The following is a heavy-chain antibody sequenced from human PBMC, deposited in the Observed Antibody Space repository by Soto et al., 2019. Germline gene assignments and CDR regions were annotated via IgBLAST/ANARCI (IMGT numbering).Heavy chain of an antibody. CDR3: ARETRDLPVLRFLEWSPSRHGGRFYGMDV. CDR2: INPNSGGT. Sequence: GASVKVSCKASGYTFTGYYMHWVRQAPGQGLEWMGWINPNSGGTNYAQKLQGWVTMTRDTSISTAYMELSRLRSDDTAVYYCARETRDLPVLRFLEWSPSRHGGRFYGMDVWGQGTTVTVSS. J-gene: IGHJ6*02. CDR1: GYTFTGYY. D-gene: IGHD3-3*01. V-gene: IGHV1-2*04.